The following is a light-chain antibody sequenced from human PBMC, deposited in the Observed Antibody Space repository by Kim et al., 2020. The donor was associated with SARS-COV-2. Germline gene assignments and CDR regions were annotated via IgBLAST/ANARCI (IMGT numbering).Light chain of an antibody. Sequence: SPGERVTFSCRASQSVSTNLAWYQHRPGQAPRLLIFGASTRATGVPLRFSGSGSGTEFTLSISSLQSEDFAVYYCQQYDIWPPITFGQGTRLEIK. V-gene: IGKV3-15*01. CDR1: QSVSTN. CDR2: GAS. CDR3: QQYDIWPPIT. J-gene: IGKJ5*01.